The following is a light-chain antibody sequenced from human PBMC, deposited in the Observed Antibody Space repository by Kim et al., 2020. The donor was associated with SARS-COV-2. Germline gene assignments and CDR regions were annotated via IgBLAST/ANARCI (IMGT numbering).Light chain of an antibody. CDR1: ETIGNF. V-gene: IGKV3-11*01. J-gene: IGKJ5*01. Sequence: LSPGERATLSCRASETIGNFLAWYQQRPGQAPRLLIYDASNKATGIPARFSGSGSGTDFTLTISSLEPEDFALYYCQQRSNWPPTFGQGTRLEIK. CDR2: DAS. CDR3: QQRSNWPPT.